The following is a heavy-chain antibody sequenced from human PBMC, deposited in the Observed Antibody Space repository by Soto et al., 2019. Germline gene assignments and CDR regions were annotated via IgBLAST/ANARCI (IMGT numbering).Heavy chain of an antibody. CDR1: GFTFSSYS. V-gene: IGHV3-21*01. J-gene: IGHJ5*02. CDR2: ISSSSSYI. CDR3: ARDQLPETAAGTIPWFDP. Sequence: GGSLRFSCAASGFTFSSYSMNWVRQAPGKGLEWVSSISSSSSYIYYADSVKGRFTISRDNAKNSLYLQMNSLRAEDTAVYYCARDQLPETAAGTIPWFDPWGQGTLVTVSS. D-gene: IGHD6-13*01.